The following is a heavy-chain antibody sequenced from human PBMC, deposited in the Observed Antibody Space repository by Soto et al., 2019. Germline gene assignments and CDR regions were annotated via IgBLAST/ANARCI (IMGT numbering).Heavy chain of an antibody. Sequence: QVQLQESGPGLVKPSETLSLTCTVSGGSITRGGYYWSWIRQQPGKGLEWIGYIYNSGTTYYNPSIKRRVTISVDTSKNQFSLKLTSVTAADTAVYYCARDPAPWGQGTLVTVSS. J-gene: IGHJ5*02. CDR3: ARDPAP. CDR1: GGSITRGGYY. V-gene: IGHV4-31*03. CDR2: IYNSGTT.